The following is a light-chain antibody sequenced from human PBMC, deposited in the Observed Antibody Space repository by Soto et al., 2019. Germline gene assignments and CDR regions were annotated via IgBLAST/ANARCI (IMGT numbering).Light chain of an antibody. CDR1: QGINNW. Sequence: DIQMTQSPSSVSASVGDRVTITCRASQGINNWLAWYQQKPGKAPRLLIYAASTLQSGVPSRFSGSRSGSDFTLTISSLQPEDFVTYYCQQADSFPITFGQGTRLEIK. V-gene: IGKV1-12*01. CDR3: QQADSFPIT. CDR2: AAS. J-gene: IGKJ5*01.